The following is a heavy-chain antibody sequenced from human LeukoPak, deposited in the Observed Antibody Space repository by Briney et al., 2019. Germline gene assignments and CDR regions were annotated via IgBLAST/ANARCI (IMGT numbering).Heavy chain of an antibody. CDR1: GFTFSSYE. CDR3: ARALPGSEFDY. Sequence: GGSLRLSCAASGFTFSSYEMNWVRQAPGKGLEWVSYISSSSSTIYYADSVKGRFTISRDNAKNSLYLQMNSLRAEDTAVYYCARALPGSEFDYWGQGTLVTVSS. J-gene: IGHJ4*02. CDR2: ISSSSSTI. V-gene: IGHV3-48*01. D-gene: IGHD3-10*01.